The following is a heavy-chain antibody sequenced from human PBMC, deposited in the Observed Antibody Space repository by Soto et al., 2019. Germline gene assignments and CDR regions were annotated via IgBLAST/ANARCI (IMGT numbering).Heavy chain of an antibody. CDR1: GDSVSSTGAA. CDR2: TFYRSVWYY. J-gene: IGHJ4*02. Sequence: SQTLSLTCVISGDSVSSTGAAWNWIRQSPSRGLEWLGRTFYRSVWYYEYAVAVRGRITVNPDTSKNQFSLQLNSVTPEDTAMYYCVRGGGNFDSSGQGTLVTVSS. V-gene: IGHV6-1*01. D-gene: IGHD3-16*01. CDR3: VRGGGNFDS.